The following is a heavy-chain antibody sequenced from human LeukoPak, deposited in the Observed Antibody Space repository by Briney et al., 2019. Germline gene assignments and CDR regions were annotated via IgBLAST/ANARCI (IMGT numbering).Heavy chain of an antibody. Sequence: GGSLRLSCAASGFTFSDYSMNWVRQAPGKGLEWVSYIGANSAIYYADSVKGRFTISRDNAKNSLSLQMNSLRDDDTAVYYCAREGYYGAFDIWGQGTMVTVSS. V-gene: IGHV3-48*02. CDR3: AREGYYGAFDI. CDR2: IGANSAI. D-gene: IGHD3-10*01. CDR1: GFTFSDYS. J-gene: IGHJ3*02.